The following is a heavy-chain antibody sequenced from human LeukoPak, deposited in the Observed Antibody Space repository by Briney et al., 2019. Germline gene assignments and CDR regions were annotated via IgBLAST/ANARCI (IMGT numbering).Heavy chain of an antibody. J-gene: IGHJ4*02. D-gene: IGHD3-3*01. Sequence: SVKVSCKASGGTFSSYAISWVRQAPGQGLEWMGRIIPIFGTANYAQKFQGRVTITTDESTSTAYMELSSLRSEDTAVYYCARAHSTSGDFWSGPTSYYFDYWGQGTLVTVPS. V-gene: IGHV1-69*05. CDR2: IIPIFGTA. CDR1: GGTFSSYA. CDR3: ARAHSTSGDFWSGPTSYYFDY.